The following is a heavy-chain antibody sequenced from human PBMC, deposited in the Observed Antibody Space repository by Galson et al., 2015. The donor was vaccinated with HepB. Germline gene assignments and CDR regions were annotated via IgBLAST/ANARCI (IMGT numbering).Heavy chain of an antibody. CDR3: ARGSFGYRYGVGVVVLNWFDP. D-gene: IGHD3-22*01. CDR1: GGSFSGYY. CDR2: INPRGST. V-gene: IGHV4-34*01. J-gene: IGHJ5*02. Sequence: SETLSLTCAVCGGSFSGYYWSWIRQPPGKGLEWIGEINPRGSTNYNPSLKSRVTISVDTSKNQFSLKLSSVTAADTAVYYCARGSFGYRYGVGVVVLNWFDPWGQGTLVTVSS.